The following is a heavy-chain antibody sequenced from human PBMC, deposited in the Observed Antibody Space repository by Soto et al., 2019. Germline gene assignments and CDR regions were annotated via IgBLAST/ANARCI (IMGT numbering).Heavy chain of an antibody. Sequence: SETLSLTCTVSGGSVSSGNYYWSWIRQPPGKGLEWIGYFYYTGSTNYNPSLKSPVTISVDASKNQFSLRLSSVTAADTAVYYCARGSQVTMVRGVKNSYFHGDWIDPWGQGTLVTVSS. V-gene: IGHV4-61*01. CDR3: ARGSQVTMVRGVKNSYFHGDWIDP. D-gene: IGHD3-10*01. CDR1: GGSVSSGNYY. CDR2: FYYTGST. J-gene: IGHJ5*02.